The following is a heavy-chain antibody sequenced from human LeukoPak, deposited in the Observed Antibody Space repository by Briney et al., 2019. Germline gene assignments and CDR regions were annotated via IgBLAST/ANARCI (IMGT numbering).Heavy chain of an antibody. CDR3: ARGSRMVRGIIHWFDP. CDR1: GGSFSGYY. V-gene: IGHV4-34*01. Sequence: SETLSLTCAVYGGSFSGYYWSWIRQPPGKGLEWIGEINHSGSTNYNPSLKSRVTISVDTSKNQFSLMLSSVTAADTAVYYCARGSRMVRGIIHWFDPWGQGTLVTVSS. J-gene: IGHJ5*02. D-gene: IGHD3-10*01. CDR2: INHSGST.